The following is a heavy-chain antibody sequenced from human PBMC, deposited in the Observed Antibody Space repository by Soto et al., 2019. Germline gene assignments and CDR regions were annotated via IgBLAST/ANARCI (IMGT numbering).Heavy chain of an antibody. D-gene: IGHD5-12*01. J-gene: IGHJ4*02. CDR2: ISARGGSS. CDR3: AKGSIEYSASVEN. V-gene: IGHV3-23*01. Sequence: EVQLLESGGGLVQPGGSLRLSCAASGFSFSSYAMVWVRQAPGKGLEWVSVISARGGSSYFADLVKGRFTTSRDNSQNVLSLEMSSLIAEATATYCCAKGSIEYSASVENWGQGTLVLVSS. CDR1: GFSFSSYA.